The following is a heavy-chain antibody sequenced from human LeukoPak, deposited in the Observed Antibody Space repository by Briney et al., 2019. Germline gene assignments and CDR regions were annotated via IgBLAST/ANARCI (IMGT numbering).Heavy chain of an antibody. D-gene: IGHD2-15*01. V-gene: IGHV4-34*01. CDR3: ARGGNIVVGVATTEPIDY. J-gene: IGHJ4*02. CDR1: GWSFSGDY. Sequence: PSETLSLTCAVYGWSFSGDYWSWIRQPPGKGLEWIGEINHSGSTNYNPSLKSRVTISVDTSKNQFSLKLSSVTAADTAVYYCARGGNIVVGVATTEPIDYSGQGTLVTVSS. CDR2: INHSGST.